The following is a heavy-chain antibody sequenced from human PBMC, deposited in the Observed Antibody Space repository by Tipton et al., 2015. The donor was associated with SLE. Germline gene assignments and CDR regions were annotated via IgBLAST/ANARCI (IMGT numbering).Heavy chain of an antibody. CDR2: IYYSGST. Sequence: LRLSCTVSGGSISCYFWSWIRQPPGKGLEWIGYIYYSGSTNYNPSLKSRVTISIDTSKNQFSLKLSSVTAADTAVYYCARGVSSSWYGDLWDRGTLVTVSS. CDR3: ARGVSSSWYGDL. J-gene: IGHJ2*01. CDR1: GGSISCYF. V-gene: IGHV4-59*01. D-gene: IGHD6-13*01.